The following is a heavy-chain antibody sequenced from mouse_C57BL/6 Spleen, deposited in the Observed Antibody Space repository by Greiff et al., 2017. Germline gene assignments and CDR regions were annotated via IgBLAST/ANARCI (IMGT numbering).Heavy chain of an antibody. J-gene: IGHJ2*01. CDR3: ARGGNYGNYVYYFDY. V-gene: IGHV5-16*01. Sequence: EVKLVESEGGLVQPGSSMKLSCTASGFTFSDYYMAWVRQVPEKGLEWVANINYDGSSTYYLNSLKSRFIISRDNAKNILYLQMSSLKSEDTATYYCARGGNYGNYVYYFDYWGQGTTLTVSS. D-gene: IGHD2-1*01. CDR1: GFTFSDYY. CDR2: INYDGSST.